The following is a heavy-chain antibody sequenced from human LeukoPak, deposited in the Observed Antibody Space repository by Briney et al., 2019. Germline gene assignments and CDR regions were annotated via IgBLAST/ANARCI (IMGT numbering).Heavy chain of an antibody. CDR2: IYAGGTT. V-gene: IGHV3-53*01. Sequence: PGGSLRLSCAASGFTVSTNYMSWVRQAPGRGLEWVSVIYAGGTTYYADSVRGRFTISRDNSKNTLYLQMNRLRDEDTAVYYCARDSSGWYDHWGQGTLVTVSS. CDR3: ARDSSGWYDH. J-gene: IGHJ5*02. CDR1: GFTVSTNY. D-gene: IGHD6-19*01.